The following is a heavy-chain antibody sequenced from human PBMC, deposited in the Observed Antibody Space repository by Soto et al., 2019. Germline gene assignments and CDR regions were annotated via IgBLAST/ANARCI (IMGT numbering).Heavy chain of an antibody. CDR3: VRGMDV. CDR1: GFTLSSFS. J-gene: IGHJ6*02. Sequence: EVQLVESGGGLVQPGASLRLSCAASGFTLSSFSMNWVRQAPGKGLEWVSYISSTSSTIYYADSVKGRFTISRDNAKNSLYLRMNSLRAEATAVYYCVRGMDVWGQGTTVTVSS. CDR2: ISSTSSTI. V-gene: IGHV3-48*01.